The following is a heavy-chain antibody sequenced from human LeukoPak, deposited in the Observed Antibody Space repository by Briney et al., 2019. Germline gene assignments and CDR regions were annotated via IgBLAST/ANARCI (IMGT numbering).Heavy chain of an antibody. J-gene: IGHJ4*02. CDR1: GFTFSSYP. D-gene: IGHD3-22*01. Sequence: GGSLRLSCAASGFTFSSYPMHWVRQAPGKGLEWVAVISYDGSEKHYADPVRGRFTISRDNSKNTLYLQMNSLRAEDTAVYYCAREGSSGYYPYWGQGILVTVSS. CDR3: AREGSSGYYPY. V-gene: IGHV3-30-3*01. CDR2: ISYDGSEK.